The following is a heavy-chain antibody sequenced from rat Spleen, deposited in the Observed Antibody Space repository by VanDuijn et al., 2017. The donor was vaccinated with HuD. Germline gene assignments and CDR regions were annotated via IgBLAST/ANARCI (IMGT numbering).Heavy chain of an antibody. CDR3: TRSDYYYSNYIPFAF. J-gene: IGHJ3*01. V-gene: IGHV5-20*01. CDR1: GFTFSDYY. D-gene: IGHD1-2*01. Sequence: EVQLVESDGGLVQPGRSLKLSCAASGFTFSDYYMAWVRQAPTKGLEWVAYISYDGETTYYRNSVTGRFTISRDNAKSTLYLQMDSLRSEDTATYYCTRSDYYYSNYIPFAFWGQGTLVTVSS. CDR2: ISYDGETT.